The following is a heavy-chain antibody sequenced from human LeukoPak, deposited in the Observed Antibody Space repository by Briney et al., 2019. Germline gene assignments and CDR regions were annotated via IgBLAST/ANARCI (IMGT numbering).Heavy chain of an antibody. D-gene: IGHD4-17*01. Sequence: GGSLRLSCAASGFTLSDYYMSWIRQAPGKGLEWVSYISSSGSTIYYADSVKGRFTISRDNAKNSLYLQMNSLRAEDTAVYYCARDRYGDYFVSGMDVWGQGTTVTVSS. CDR3: ARDRYGDYFVSGMDV. V-gene: IGHV3-11*01. J-gene: IGHJ6*02. CDR1: GFTLSDYY. CDR2: ISSSGSTI.